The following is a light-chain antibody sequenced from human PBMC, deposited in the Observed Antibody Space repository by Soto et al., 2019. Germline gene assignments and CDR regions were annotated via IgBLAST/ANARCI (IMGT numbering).Light chain of an antibody. CDR3: QQSFGTPYT. V-gene: IGKV1-39*01. Sequence: DIQMTQSPSSLSASVGDRVTITCQASQSISSYLNWYQQKPGKAPKLLIYAASSLQSGVEVPSRFSGSGSGTDFTLTISSLQPEDFATYYCQQSFGTPYTFGQGTKLEIK. J-gene: IGKJ2*01. CDR1: QSISSY. CDR2: AAS.